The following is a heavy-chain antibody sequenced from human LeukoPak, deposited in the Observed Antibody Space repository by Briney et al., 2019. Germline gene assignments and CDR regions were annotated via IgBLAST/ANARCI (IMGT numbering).Heavy chain of an antibody. V-gene: IGHV4-59*01. D-gene: IGHD2-21*02. CDR1: GGSISNYY. CDR2: IYSSGST. Sequence: SETLTLTCTVSGGSISNYYWSWIRQPPGKGLEWIGYIYSSGSTNYNPSLKSRVTISVDTSKNQFSLKLSSVTAADTAVYYCARFAYCGGHCWYYFDYWGQGSLVTVSS. CDR3: ARFAYCGGHCWYYFDY. J-gene: IGHJ4*02.